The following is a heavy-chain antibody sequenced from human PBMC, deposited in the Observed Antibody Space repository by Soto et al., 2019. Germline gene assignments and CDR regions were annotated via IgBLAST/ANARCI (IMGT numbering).Heavy chain of an antibody. CDR2: INPNSGGT. D-gene: IGHD6-13*01. CDR3: ARASTSSSWSGYTDY. CDR1: GYTFTGYY. Sequence: QVQLVQSGAEVKKPGASVKVSCKASGYTFTGYYMHWVRQAPGLGLEWMGWINPNSGGTNYAQKFQGWVTMTRDTSISTAYMELSRLRSDDTAVYYCARASTSSSWSGYTDYWGQGTLVTVSS. V-gene: IGHV1-2*04. J-gene: IGHJ4*02.